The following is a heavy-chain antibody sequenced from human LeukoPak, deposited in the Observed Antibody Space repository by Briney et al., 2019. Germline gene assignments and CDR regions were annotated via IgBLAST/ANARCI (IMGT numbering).Heavy chain of an antibody. Sequence: PSETPSLTCAVYGGSFSGYYWSWIRQPPGKGLEWIGEINHSGSTNYNPSLRSRVTISVDTSKNQFSLKLSSVTAADTAVYYCARGVRGGNGLFSFDIWGQGTMVTVSS. CDR1: GGSFSGYY. J-gene: IGHJ3*02. V-gene: IGHV4-34*01. CDR3: ARGVRGGNGLFSFDI. D-gene: IGHD2-21*02. CDR2: INHSGST.